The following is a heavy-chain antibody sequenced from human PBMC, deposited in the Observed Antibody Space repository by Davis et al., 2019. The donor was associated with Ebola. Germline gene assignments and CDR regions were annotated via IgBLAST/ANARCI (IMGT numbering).Heavy chain of an antibody. V-gene: IGHV4-59*01. J-gene: IGHJ5*02. CDR1: GGSISSYY. CDR3: ARGVGIVGERFDP. D-gene: IGHD1-26*01. CDR2: IYYSGST. Sequence: MPSETLSLTCTVSGGSISSYYWSWIRQPPGKGLEWIGYIYYSGSTNYNPSLKSRVTISVDTSKNQFSLKLRSVTAADTAVYYCARGVGIVGERFDPWGQGTLVTVSS.